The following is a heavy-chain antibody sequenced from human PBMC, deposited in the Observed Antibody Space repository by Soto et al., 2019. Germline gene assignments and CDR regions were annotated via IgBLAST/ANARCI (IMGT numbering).Heavy chain of an antibody. J-gene: IGHJ6*02. Sequence: SETLSLTCTVSGGSISSYYWSWIRQPPGKGLEWIGYIYYSGSTNYNPSLKSRATISVDTSKNQFSLKLSSVTAADTAVYYCAAMGYYYGSGSPNYYYGMDVWGQGTTVTVSS. D-gene: IGHD3-10*01. CDR3: AAMGYYYGSGSPNYYYGMDV. V-gene: IGHV4-59*01. CDR1: GGSISSYY. CDR2: IYYSGST.